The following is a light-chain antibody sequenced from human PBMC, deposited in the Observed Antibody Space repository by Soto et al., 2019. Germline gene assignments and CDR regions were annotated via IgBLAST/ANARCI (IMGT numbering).Light chain of an antibody. V-gene: IGKV3-15*01. Sequence: EVVMTQSPGTLSVSPGERATLSCRASRSISSSLVWYQQKVGQSPRLLIYGAITRATGIPARFSGSGSGTEFTLIISSLQSEDFAVYYCQQYNDWPWTFGQGTKVEIK. J-gene: IGKJ1*01. CDR3: QQYNDWPWT. CDR1: RSISSS. CDR2: GAI.